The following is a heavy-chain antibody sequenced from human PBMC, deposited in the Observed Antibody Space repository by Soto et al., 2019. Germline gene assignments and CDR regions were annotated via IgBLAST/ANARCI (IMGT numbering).Heavy chain of an antibody. D-gene: IGHD3-3*01. CDR2: ISYDGSNK. CDR3: ARDRYSYYDFWSGSLPYYYYGMDA. J-gene: IGHJ6*02. V-gene: IGHV3-30*03. Sequence: PGGSLRLSCAASGFTFSSYGMHWVRQAPGKGLEWVAVISYDGSNKYYADSVKGRFTISRDNSKNTLYLQMNSLRAEDTAVYYCARDRYSYYDFWSGSLPYYYYGMDAWGQGTTVTVSS. CDR1: GFTFSSYG.